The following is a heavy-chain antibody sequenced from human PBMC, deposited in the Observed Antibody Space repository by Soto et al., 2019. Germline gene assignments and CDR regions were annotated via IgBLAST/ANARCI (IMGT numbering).Heavy chain of an antibody. J-gene: IGHJ6*02. CDR2: IIPIFGTA. CDR1: GGTFSSYA. D-gene: IGHD5-18*01. Sequence: QVQLVQSGAEVKKPGSSVKVSCKASGGTFSSYAISWVRQAPGQGLEWMGGIIPIFGTANYAQKFQGRVTITAHESTTTAYMDLSSLRSEDTAVLYCASPLQLDENIQEAVVWGQGTTVTFSS. CDR3: ASPLQLDENIQEAVV. V-gene: IGHV1-69*01.